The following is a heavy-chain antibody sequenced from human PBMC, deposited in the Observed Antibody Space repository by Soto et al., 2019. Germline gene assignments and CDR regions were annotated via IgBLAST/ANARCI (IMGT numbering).Heavy chain of an antibody. D-gene: IGHD1-20*01. CDR2: SRNKAKKYTT. CDR3: VRITGDRNWFDP. V-gene: IGHV3-72*01. J-gene: IGHJ5*02. CDR1: GFTFSDHY. Sequence: PGGSLRLSCVGSGFTFSDHYMDWVRRAPGKGLEWVGRSRNKAKKYTTDFAASVRGRFTISRDDSKKSVFLQMNSLQTEDTAVYYCVRITGDRNWFDPWGQGTLVTVSS.